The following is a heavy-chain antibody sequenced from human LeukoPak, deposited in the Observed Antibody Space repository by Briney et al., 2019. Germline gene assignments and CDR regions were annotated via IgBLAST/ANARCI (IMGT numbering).Heavy chain of an antibody. CDR1: GGTFSSYT. V-gene: IGHV1-69*02. D-gene: IGHD3-22*01. J-gene: IGHJ6*02. CDR2: IIPILGIA. Sequence: SVKVSCKASGGTFSSYTISWVRQAPGQGLEWMGRIIPILGIANYAQKFQGRVTITADKSTSTAYMELSSLRSEDTAVYYCARSAGYASSGHDYYYYGMDVWGQGTTVTVSS. CDR3: ARSAGYASSGHDYYYYGMDV.